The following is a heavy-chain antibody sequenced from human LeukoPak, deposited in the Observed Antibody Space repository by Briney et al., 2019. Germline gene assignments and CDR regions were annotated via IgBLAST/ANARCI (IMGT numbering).Heavy chain of an antibody. J-gene: IGHJ4*02. V-gene: IGHV3-11*06. Sequence: GGSLRLSCAASGFTFSDYYMSWIRQAPGKGLEWVSYISSSSSYTNYADSVKGRFTISRDNAKNSLYLQMNSLRAEDTAVYYCVRASYYDSTGYVKDNFDYWGQGTLVTVSS. CDR1: GFTFSDYY. CDR2: ISSSSSYT. D-gene: IGHD3-22*01. CDR3: VRASYYDSTGYVKDNFDY.